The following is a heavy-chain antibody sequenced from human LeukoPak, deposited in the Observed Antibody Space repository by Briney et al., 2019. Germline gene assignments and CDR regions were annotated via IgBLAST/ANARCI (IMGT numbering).Heavy chain of an antibody. CDR2: IYHSEST. D-gene: IGHD3-16*01. CDR1: GYSISSGYY. Sequence: PSETLSLTCAVYGYSISSGYYWGWIRQPPGKGLEWIGSIYHSESTYYNPSLKSRVTISRDTSKNQFSLKLSSVAAADTAVYSCARERGGCADYWGQGTLVTVSS. J-gene: IGHJ4*02. CDR3: ARERGGCADY. V-gene: IGHV4-38-2*02.